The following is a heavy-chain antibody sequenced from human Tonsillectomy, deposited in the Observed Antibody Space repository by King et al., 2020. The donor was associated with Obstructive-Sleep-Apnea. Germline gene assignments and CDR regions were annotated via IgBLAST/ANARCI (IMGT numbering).Heavy chain of an antibody. CDR1: GFTFSSYS. D-gene: IGHD1-14*01. J-gene: IGHJ6*02. CDR3: ASTEPDDYYGMDV. V-gene: IGHV3-48*04. Sequence: VQLVQSGGGLVQPGGSLRLSCAASGFTFSSYSMKWVRQAPGKGLEWVSYISSSSRTKYYADSVKGRFTISRDNAKTSQYLQMNSLRAEDTAVYYCASTEPDDYYGMDVWGQGTTVTVSS. CDR2: ISSSSRTK.